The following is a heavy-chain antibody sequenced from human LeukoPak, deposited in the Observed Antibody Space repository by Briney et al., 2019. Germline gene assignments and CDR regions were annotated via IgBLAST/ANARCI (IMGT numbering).Heavy chain of an antibody. V-gene: IGHV1-46*01. CDR1: GYTFTSYY. Sequence: ASVKVSCKASGYTFTSYYMHWVRQAPGQGLEWMGIINLSGGTTYYAQKFQGRVTMTNDMSTSTAYMELRSLRSDDTAVYYCARTAYYYDSSGYDYYYYYYYMDVWGKGTTVTVSS. D-gene: IGHD3-22*01. J-gene: IGHJ6*03. CDR2: INLSGGTT. CDR3: ARTAYYYDSSGYDYYYYYYYMDV.